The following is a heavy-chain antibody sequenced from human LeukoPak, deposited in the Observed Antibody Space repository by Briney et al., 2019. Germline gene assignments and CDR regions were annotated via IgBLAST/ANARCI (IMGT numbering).Heavy chain of an antibody. J-gene: IGHJ5*02. V-gene: IGHV1-18*01. Sequence: GASVKVSCKASGYTFTSYGISWVRQAPGQGLEWMGWISAYNGNTNYAQKLQGRVTMTTDTSTSTAYMELRSLRSDDTAVYYCARDPQYIVGATKGWFDPWGQGTLVTVSS. CDR3: ARDPQYIVGATKGWFDP. D-gene: IGHD1-26*01. CDR1: GYTFTSYG. CDR2: ISAYNGNT.